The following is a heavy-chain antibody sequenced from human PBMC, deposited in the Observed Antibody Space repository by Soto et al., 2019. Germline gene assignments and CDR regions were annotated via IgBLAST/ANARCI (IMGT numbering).Heavy chain of an antibody. CDR1: GFTFSNYA. V-gene: IGHV3-23*01. CDR3: AKKAGGWSTFTHLDY. CDR2: IRGAGDRT. J-gene: IGHJ4*02. D-gene: IGHD6-19*01. Sequence: GGSLRLSCAASGFTFSNYAMSWVRQAPGRGLEWVSAIRGAGDRTAYADSAKGRFTISRDNSKNTLYLYMDSLRADDTAIYFCAKKAGGWSTFTHLDYWGQGTLVTVSS.